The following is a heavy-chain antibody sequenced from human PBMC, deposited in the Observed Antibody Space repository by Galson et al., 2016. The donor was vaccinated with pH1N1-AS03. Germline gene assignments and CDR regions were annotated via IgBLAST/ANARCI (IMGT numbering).Heavy chain of an antibody. Sequence: SLRLSCAASGFTFSSYAMSWVRQAPGKGLEWVSATNSSGGSTYYAHSVKGRFTISRDSLQNTLDLQMNSLSAEDSAVYFCARETIRAGEFDLWGRGTVVTVSS. CDR3: ARETIRAGEFDL. D-gene: IGHD1-26*01. CDR2: TNSSGGST. CDR1: GFTFSSYA. J-gene: IGHJ3*01. V-gene: IGHV3-23*01.